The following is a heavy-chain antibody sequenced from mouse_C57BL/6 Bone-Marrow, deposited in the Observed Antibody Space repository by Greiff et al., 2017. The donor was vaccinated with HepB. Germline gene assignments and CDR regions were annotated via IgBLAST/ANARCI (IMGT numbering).Heavy chain of an antibody. CDR1: GFTFSDYG. CDR3: ARLGTTRAMDY. V-gene: IGHV5-17*01. Sequence: DVMLVESGGGLVKPGGSLKLSCAASGFTFSDYGMHWVRQAPEKGLEWVAYISSGSSTIYYADTVKGRFTISRDNAKNTLFLQMTSLRSEDTAMYYCARLGTTRAMDYWGQGTSVTVSS. CDR2: ISSGSSTI. D-gene: IGHD2-14*01. J-gene: IGHJ4*01.